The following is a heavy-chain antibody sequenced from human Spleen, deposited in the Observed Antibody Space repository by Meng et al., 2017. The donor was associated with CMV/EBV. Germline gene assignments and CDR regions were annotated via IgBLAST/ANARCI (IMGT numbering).Heavy chain of an antibody. Sequence: DTGYSNRAGWNWNRQSPSRGREWLGRTYYRSKGDSKYGVSVQRRITINSDTSTNQFSRHLNPVTPEATAVYYCARALGAGKGWFDPWGQGTLVTVSS. CDR2: TYYRSKGDS. CDR1: DTGYSNRAG. D-gene: IGHD4/OR15-4a*01. V-gene: IGHV6-1*01. J-gene: IGHJ5*02. CDR3: ARALGAGKGWFDP.